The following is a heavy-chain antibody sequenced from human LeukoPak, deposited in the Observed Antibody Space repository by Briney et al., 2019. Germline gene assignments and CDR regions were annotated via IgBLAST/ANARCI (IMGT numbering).Heavy chain of an antibody. CDR3: ARDVGIAVASRNWFDP. CDR1: GGTFSSYA. CDR2: IIPIFGTA. D-gene: IGHD6-19*01. J-gene: IGHJ5*02. Sequence: SVKVSCKASGGTFSSYAISWVRQAPGQGLEWMGGIIPIFGTANYAQKFQGRVTITADESTSTAYMELSRLRSEDTAVYYCARDVGIAVASRNWFDPWGQGTLVTVSS. V-gene: IGHV1-69*01.